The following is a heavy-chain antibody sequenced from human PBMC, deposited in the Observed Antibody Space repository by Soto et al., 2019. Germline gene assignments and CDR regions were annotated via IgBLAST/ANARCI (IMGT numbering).Heavy chain of an antibody. Sequence: VASVKVSCKASGGTFNSYGISWVRQAPGQGLDWMGVIIPLYGTVNYAQKFQGRVSITADKSTSTAYMDLNSLRSDDTAVYYCARVRVIRGVSPCHFGLWGQGTLVTVSS. CDR3: ARVRVIRGVSPCHFGL. V-gene: IGHV1-69*06. J-gene: IGHJ4*02. CDR1: GGTFNSYG. D-gene: IGHD3-10*01. CDR2: IIPLYGTV.